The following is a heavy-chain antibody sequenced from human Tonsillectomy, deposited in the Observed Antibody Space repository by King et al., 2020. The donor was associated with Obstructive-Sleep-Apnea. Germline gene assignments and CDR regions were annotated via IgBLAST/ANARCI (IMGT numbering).Heavy chain of an antibody. Sequence: LQLQESGPGLVKPSETLSLTCTVSGGSISSSSYYWGWIRQPPGKGLEGIGRIYYSGSTYYNPSLQSRVTISVDTSKNQFSLKLSSVTAAATAVYYCARSADFGDYLFDYWGQGTLVTVSS. J-gene: IGHJ4*02. D-gene: IGHD4-17*01. CDR3: ARSADFGDYLFDY. CDR2: IYYSGST. V-gene: IGHV4-39*07. CDR1: GGSISSSSYY.